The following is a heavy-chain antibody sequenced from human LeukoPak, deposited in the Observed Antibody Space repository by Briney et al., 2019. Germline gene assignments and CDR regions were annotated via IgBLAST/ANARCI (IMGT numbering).Heavy chain of an antibody. CDR2: MNPNSGNT. V-gene: IGHV1-8*01. Sequence: RASVKVSCKASGYSFSSNDINWVRQATGQGLEWMGWMNPNSGNTGYAQKFQGRVTMTKNTSISTAYMELSSLRSEDTAVYYCARDQSRGYGFDYWGQGTLVTVSS. CDR1: GYSFSSND. D-gene: IGHD5-12*01. CDR3: ARDQSRGYGFDY. J-gene: IGHJ4*02.